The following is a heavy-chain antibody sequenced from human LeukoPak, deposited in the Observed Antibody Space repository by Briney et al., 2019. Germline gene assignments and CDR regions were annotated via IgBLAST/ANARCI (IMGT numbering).Heavy chain of an antibody. J-gene: IGHJ4*02. Sequence: GGSLRLSCAASGFTATSNYMSWDRQAPGKGVEWISDIYSGGSTYYADSVKGRFTISRDNSKNTLYLQMNSLRAEDTAVYYCARDWAGCLDYWGQGTLVTVSS. D-gene: IGHD3/OR15-3a*01. CDR2: IYSGGST. CDR3: ARDWAGCLDY. V-gene: IGHV3-66*01. CDR1: GFTATSNY.